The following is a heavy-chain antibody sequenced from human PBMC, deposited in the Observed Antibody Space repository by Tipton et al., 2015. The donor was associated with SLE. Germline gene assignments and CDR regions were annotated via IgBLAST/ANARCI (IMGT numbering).Heavy chain of an antibody. J-gene: IGHJ3*02. CDR2: ISSCSSYI. V-gene: IGHV3-21*03. D-gene: IGHD2/OR15-2a*01. Sequence: SLRLSCAASGFTFSTYIMNWVRQAPGKGLEWVSSISSCSSYIYYADSVKGRFTISRDNAKSSLYLQMNSLRAEDTAVYYCASRAESAAFHIWGQGTMVTVSS. CDR1: GFTFSTYI. CDR3: ASRAESAAFHI.